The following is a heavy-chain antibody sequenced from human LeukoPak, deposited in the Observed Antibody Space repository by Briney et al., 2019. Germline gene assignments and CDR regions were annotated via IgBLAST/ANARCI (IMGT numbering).Heavy chain of an antibody. J-gene: IGHJ4*02. Sequence: GSLRLSCAASGFTVSSNYMSWVRQAPGKGLEWVSVIYSGGSTHYADSVKGRFTISRDNSKNTLYLQMNSLRAEDTAVYYCASQEYSYGSYYFDYWGQGTLVTVSS. CDR3: ASQEYSYGSYYFDY. CDR2: IYSGGST. CDR1: GFTVSSNY. V-gene: IGHV3-53*01. D-gene: IGHD5-18*01.